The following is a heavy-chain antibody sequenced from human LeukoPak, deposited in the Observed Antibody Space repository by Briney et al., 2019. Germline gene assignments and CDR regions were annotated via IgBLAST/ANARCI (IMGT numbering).Heavy chain of an antibody. CDR2: IRYDGSNK. D-gene: IGHD2-2*01. Sequence: PGGSLRLSCAASGFTFSSYGMHWVRQAPGKGLERVAFIRYDGSNKYYADSVKGRFTVSRDNSKNTLYLQMNSLRAEDTAVYYCAKEGRYCSSTSCYRPYYMDVWGKGTTVTVSS. V-gene: IGHV3-30*02. CDR1: GFTFSSYG. CDR3: AKEGRYCSSTSCYRPYYMDV. J-gene: IGHJ6*03.